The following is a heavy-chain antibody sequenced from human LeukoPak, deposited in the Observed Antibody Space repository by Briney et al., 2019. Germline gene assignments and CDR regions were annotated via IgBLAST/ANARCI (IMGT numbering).Heavy chain of an antibody. D-gene: IGHD5-18*01. Sequence: PSETLSLTCTVSGGSISSNNHYWGWIRQPPGKGLEWLGSINYSGTIFYSPSLNSRVTISVDPAGNQFSLKLTSATAADTAVYYCARHPGYSSGWWYFDFWGQGTLVTVSS. J-gene: IGHJ4*02. V-gene: IGHV4-39*01. CDR1: GGSISSNNHY. CDR3: ARHPGYSSGWWYFDF. CDR2: INYSGTI.